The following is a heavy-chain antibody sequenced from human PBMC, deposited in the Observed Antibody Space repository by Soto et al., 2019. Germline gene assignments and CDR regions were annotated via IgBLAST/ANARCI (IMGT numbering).Heavy chain of an antibody. CDR3: ARAPMVVAATHYYGMDV. J-gene: IGHJ6*02. D-gene: IGHD2-15*01. CDR1: GYTFTSYS. V-gene: IGHV1-3*01. CDR2: INAGNGNT. Sequence: EASVKVCCKASGYTFTSYSMHWVRQAPGQRLEWMGWINAGNGNTKYSQKFQGRVTITRDTSASTAYMELSSLRSEDTAVYYCARAPMVVAATHYYGMDVWGQGTTVTVS.